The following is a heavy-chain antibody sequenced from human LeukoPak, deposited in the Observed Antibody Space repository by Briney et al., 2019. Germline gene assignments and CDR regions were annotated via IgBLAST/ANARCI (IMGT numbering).Heavy chain of an antibody. D-gene: IGHD6-13*01. CDR3: ARERSSWYYLDY. V-gene: IGHV6-1*01. CDR2: TYFRSQWYY. J-gene: IGHJ4*02. CDR1: GDSVSSHLAT. Sequence: PSQTLSLTCVISGDSVSSHLATWNSLSQSPSTGLEWLGRTYFRSQWYYDYAVSVRSRITINPDTSKNQFSLQLSSVTPEDTAVYFCARERSSWYYLDYWGQGMLVTVSS.